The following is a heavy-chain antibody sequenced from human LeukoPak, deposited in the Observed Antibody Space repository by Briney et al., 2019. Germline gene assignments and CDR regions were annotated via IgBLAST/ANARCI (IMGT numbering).Heavy chain of an antibody. V-gene: IGHV4-39*01. J-gene: IGHJ4*02. CDR3: ARRRVVPAAMELETFFDY. CDR2: IYYSGST. CDR1: GGSISSSSYY. D-gene: IGHD2-2*01. Sequence: SETLSLTCTVSGGSISSSSYYWGWIRQPPGKGLEWIGSIYYSGSTYYNPSLKSRVTISVDTSKNQFSLKLSSVTAADTAVYYCARRRVVPAAMELETFFDYWGQGTLVTVSS.